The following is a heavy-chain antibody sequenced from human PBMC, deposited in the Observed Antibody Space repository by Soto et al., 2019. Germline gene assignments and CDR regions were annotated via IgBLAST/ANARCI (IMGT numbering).Heavy chain of an antibody. J-gene: IGHJ6*02. Sequence: GGSLKISCKVSGYSFTSYWISCVRQMPGKGLEWMGRIDPSDSYTNYSPSFQGHVTISADKSISTAYLQWSSLKASDTAMYYCAIRRYYYGMDVWGQGTTVTVSS. CDR3: AIRRYYYGMDV. CDR1: GYSFTSYW. CDR2: IDPSDSYT. V-gene: IGHV5-10-1*01.